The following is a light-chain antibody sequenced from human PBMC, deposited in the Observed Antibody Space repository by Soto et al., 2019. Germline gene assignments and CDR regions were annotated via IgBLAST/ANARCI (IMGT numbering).Light chain of an antibody. CDR3: QQYLSLLT. CDR1: QDISKY. Sequence: DIQMTQSPSYLPASVGDRVTISCQASQDISKYVNWYQQKPGKAPKLLIYTASNLETGVPSRFSGSGSGTXXXXXXXXXXXXDIATYYCQQYLSLLTFGGGTKVDIK. J-gene: IGKJ4*01. V-gene: IGKV1-33*01. CDR2: TAS.